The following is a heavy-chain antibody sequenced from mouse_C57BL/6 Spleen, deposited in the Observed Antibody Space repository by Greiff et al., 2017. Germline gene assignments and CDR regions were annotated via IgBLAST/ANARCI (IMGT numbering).Heavy chain of an antibody. D-gene: IGHD1-1*01. CDR3: ARSGIYYMDY. CDR2: ISSGSSTI. V-gene: IGHV5-17*01. J-gene: IGHJ2*01. CDR1: GFTFSDYG. Sequence: EVNVVESGGGLVKPGGSLKLSCAASGFTFSDYGMHWVRQAPEKGLEWVAYISSGSSTIYYADTVKGRFTISRDNAKSTLFLTMTSLGSDDTSMYYCARSGIYYMDYWGQGTTLTVSS.